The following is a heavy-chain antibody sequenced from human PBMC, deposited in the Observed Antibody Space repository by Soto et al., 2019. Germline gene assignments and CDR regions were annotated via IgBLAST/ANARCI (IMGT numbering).Heavy chain of an antibody. Sequence: GESLKISCKGSGYSFTSYWIGWVRQMPGKGLEWMGIIYPGDSDTRYSPSFQGQVTISADKSISTAYLQWSSLKASDTAMYYCACNIAAAGTPDAFDIWGQGTMVT. CDR3: ACNIAAAGTPDAFDI. V-gene: IGHV5-51*01. D-gene: IGHD6-13*01. CDR2: IYPGDSDT. J-gene: IGHJ3*02. CDR1: GYSFTSYW.